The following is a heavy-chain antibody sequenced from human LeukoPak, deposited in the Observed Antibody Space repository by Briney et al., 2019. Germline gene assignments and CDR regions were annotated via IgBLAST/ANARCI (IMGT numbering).Heavy chain of an antibody. D-gene: IGHD3-22*01. CDR1: GGTSTTYA. Sequence: SVKVSCEASGGTSTTYAINWVRQAPGQGLEWMGGIIPMFGTPHYAQKFQGRVTIIADESMGTAYMDLSSLRSNDTAVYFCARAPLGPGFYYESTGYYYFDCWGQGSLVTVSS. CDR3: ARAPLGPGFYYESTGYYYFDC. J-gene: IGHJ4*02. CDR2: IIPMFGTP. V-gene: IGHV1-69*13.